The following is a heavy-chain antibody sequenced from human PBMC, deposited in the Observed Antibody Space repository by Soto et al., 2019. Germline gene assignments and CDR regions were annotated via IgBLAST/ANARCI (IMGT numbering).Heavy chain of an antibody. D-gene: IGHD6-6*01. V-gene: IGHV1-69*13. CDR1: GGTFSSYA. CDR3: ARVGYSSSSDLYYYYYGMDV. J-gene: IGHJ6*02. CDR2: IIPIFGTA. Sequence: GASVKVSCKASGGTFSSYAISWVRQAPGQGLEWMGGIIPIFGTANYAQKFQGRVTITADESTSTAYMELSSLRSEDTAVYYCARVGYSSSSDLYYYYYGMDVWGQGTTVTVSS.